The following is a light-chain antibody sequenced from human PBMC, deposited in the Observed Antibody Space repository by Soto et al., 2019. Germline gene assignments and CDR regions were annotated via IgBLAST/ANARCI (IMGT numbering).Light chain of an antibody. Sequence: EIVLTQSPGTLSLSPGDRATLSCRASQSVSSSYLAWYQQKPGQAPRLLIYGASSRATGIPDRFSGSGSGTDFTLTISSLEPEDFAVYYCQQYGRSPLTFGGGTKVEIK. CDR3: QQYGRSPLT. J-gene: IGKJ4*01. CDR1: QSVSSSY. V-gene: IGKV3-20*01. CDR2: GAS.